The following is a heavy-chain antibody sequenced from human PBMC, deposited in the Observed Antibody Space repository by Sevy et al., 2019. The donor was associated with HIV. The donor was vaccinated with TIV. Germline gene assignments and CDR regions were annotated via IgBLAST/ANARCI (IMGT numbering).Heavy chain of an antibody. D-gene: IGHD1-26*01. J-gene: IGHJ4*02. V-gene: IGHV4-59*08. Sequence: SETLSLTCTVSGGSITSLYWNWIRQPPGKGLEWIANIYYNGHINYNPSLKSRVTLSLVTSKNQFSLRLSSVTAADTAMYYCAGENAWGRCYSWGQGTLVTVSS. CDR1: GGSITSLY. CDR3: AGENAWGRCYS. CDR2: IYYNGHI.